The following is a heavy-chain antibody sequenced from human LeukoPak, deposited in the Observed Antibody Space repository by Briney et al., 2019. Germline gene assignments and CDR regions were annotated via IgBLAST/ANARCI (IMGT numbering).Heavy chain of an antibody. CDR1: GFTFSNYW. Sequence: GGSLRLSCAASGFTFSNYWMSWVRQAPGKGLEWVAHIKQDGSEKYYVDSVKGRFTTSRDNAENSLDLQMSSLRADDTAVYYCARGGSSRFDQWGQGTLVTVSS. CDR2: IKQDGSEK. V-gene: IGHV3-7*04. D-gene: IGHD6-13*01. CDR3: ARGGSSRFDQ. J-gene: IGHJ4*02.